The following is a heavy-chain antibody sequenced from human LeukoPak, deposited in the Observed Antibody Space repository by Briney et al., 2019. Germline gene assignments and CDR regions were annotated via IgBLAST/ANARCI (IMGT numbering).Heavy chain of an antibody. D-gene: IGHD5-24*01. CDR1: GYKFTTYW. Sequence: GESLKISCKGSGYKFTTYWIGWVRQMPGKGLEWMGIIYPGGSETRYDPSFQGQVTILADTSTSTAYLQWSSLRASDTAMYYCARASRDGYNQNFDHWGQGTQVTVSS. J-gene: IGHJ4*02. CDR2: IYPGGSET. CDR3: ARASRDGYNQNFDH. V-gene: IGHV5-51*01.